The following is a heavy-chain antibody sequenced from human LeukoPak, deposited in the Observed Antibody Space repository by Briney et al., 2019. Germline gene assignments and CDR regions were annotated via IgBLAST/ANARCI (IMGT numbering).Heavy chain of an antibody. CDR3: ARVPGANWFDP. CDR1: GGTFSSYA. CDR2: IIPILGIA. Sequence: GASVKVSCKASGGTFSSYAISWVRQAPGQGLEWMGRIIPILGIANYAQKFQGRVTITADKSTSTAYMELSSLRSEDTAVYYCARVPGANWFDPWGQGTLVTVSS. J-gene: IGHJ5*02. D-gene: IGHD3-10*01. V-gene: IGHV1-69*04.